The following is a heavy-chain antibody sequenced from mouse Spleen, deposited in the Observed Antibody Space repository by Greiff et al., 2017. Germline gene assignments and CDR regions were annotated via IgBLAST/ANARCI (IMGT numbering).Heavy chain of an antibody. D-gene: IGHD1-1*01. J-gene: IGHJ1*01. V-gene: IGHV2-6-1*01. Sequence: QVQLKQSGPGLVAPSQSLSITCTISGFSFTSYGVHWVRQPPGKGLEWLVVIWSDGSTTYNSALKSRLSISKDNSKGQVFLKMNSLQTDDTAMYYCARHYDGSSYWYFDVWGAGTTVTVSS. CDR1: GFSFTSYG. CDR2: IWSDGST. CDR3: ARHYDGSSYWYFDV.